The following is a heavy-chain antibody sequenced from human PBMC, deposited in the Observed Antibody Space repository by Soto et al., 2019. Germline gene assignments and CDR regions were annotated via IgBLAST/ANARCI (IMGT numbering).Heavy chain of an antibody. Sequence: SETLSLTCTVSGGSISSYYWSWIRQPAGKGLEWIGRIYTSGSTNYNPSLKSRVTMSVDTSKNQFSLKLSSVTAADTAVYYCARQIAAAGTGWFGPWGQGILVTVSS. D-gene: IGHD6-13*01. V-gene: IGHV4-4*07. CDR2: IYTSGST. CDR1: GGSISSYY. J-gene: IGHJ5*02. CDR3: ARQIAAAGTGWFGP.